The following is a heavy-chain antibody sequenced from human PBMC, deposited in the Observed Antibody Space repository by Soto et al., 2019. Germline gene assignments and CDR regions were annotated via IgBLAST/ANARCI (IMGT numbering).Heavy chain of an antibody. Sequence: GASVKVSCKASGFTFTSSAVQRVRQARGQRLEWIGWIVVGSGNTNYAQKFQERVTITRDMSTSTAYMELSSLRSEDTAVYYCAAAHGFYWGQGTLVTVSS. D-gene: IGHD6-25*01. V-gene: IGHV1-58*01. CDR2: IVVGSGNT. J-gene: IGHJ4*02. CDR1: GFTFTSSA. CDR3: AAAHGFY.